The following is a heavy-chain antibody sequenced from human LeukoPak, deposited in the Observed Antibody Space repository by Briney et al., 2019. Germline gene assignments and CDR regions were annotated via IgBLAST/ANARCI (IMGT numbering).Heavy chain of an antibody. V-gene: IGHV3-23*01. CDR1: GFTFSSYA. CDR3: AKKNSSGWDRPYYFDY. D-gene: IGHD6-19*01. Sequence: GGSLRLSCAASGFTFSSYAMSWVRQAPGKGLEWVSAISGSGGSTYYADSVKGRFTISRDNSKNTLYLQMNSLRAEDTAVYYCAKKNSSGWDRPYYFDYWGQGTLVTVSS. CDR2: ISGSGGST. J-gene: IGHJ4*02.